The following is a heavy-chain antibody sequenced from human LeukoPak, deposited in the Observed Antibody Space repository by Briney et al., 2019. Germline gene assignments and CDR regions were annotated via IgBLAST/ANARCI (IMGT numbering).Heavy chain of an antibody. CDR3: AREDSGNYPLDY. CDR2: ISSSSNTI. V-gene: IGHV3-48*02. CDR1: GFTYIRYS. J-gene: IGHJ4*02. D-gene: IGHD1-26*01. Sequence: SGGSLRLSCTASGFTYIRYSMNWVRQAPGKGLEWVSYISSSSNTIYYADPGKGRFTISRDTAENSLYLQMNSLRDEDTAIYYCAREDSGNYPLDYWGQGTLVIVSS.